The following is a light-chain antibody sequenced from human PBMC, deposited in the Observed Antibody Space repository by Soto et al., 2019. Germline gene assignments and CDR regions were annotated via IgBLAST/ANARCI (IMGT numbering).Light chain of an antibody. J-gene: IGLJ1*01. V-gene: IGLV1-44*01. Sequence: SVLTQPPSASGTPGQRVTISCSGSTSNIGSHSVNWFQHLPGTAPKLLINTNNQRPSGVPDRFSGYKSGTSASLVISGLQSEDEADYYCATWDDRLKGVFGAGTKVIVL. CDR1: TSNIGSHS. CDR2: TNN. CDR3: ATWDDRLKGV.